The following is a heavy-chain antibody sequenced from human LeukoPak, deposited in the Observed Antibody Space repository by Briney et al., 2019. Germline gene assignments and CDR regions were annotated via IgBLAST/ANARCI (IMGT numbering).Heavy chain of an antibody. D-gene: IGHD6-6*01. CDR1: GGSISSGGYY. Sequence: SETLSLTCTVSGGSISSGGYYWSWIRQPPGKGLEWIGYIYHSGSTYYNPSLKSRVTISVDRSKNQFSLKLSSVTAADTAVYYCARDGDSSSSDAFDIWGQGTMVTVSS. V-gene: IGHV4-30-2*01. J-gene: IGHJ3*02. CDR2: IYHSGST. CDR3: ARDGDSSSSDAFDI.